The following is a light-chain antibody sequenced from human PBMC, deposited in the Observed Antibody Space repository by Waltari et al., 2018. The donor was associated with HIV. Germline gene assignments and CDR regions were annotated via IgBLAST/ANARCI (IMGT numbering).Light chain of an antibody. CDR2: RNT. CDR1: SSNIGADYD. Sequence: QSVLTQPPSVSGAPGQSVTISCTGSSSNIGADYDVHWYHQVPGSAPKLLVFRNTYRASGVPDRFSASKSGTSASLAITGLQPEDEADYFCQSYDSSLSGLVVFGGGTKVTVL. CDR3: QSYDSSLSGLVV. J-gene: IGLJ2*01. V-gene: IGLV1-40*01.